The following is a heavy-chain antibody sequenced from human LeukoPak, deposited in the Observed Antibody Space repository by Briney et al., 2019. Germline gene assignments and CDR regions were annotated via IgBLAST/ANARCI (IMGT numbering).Heavy chain of an antibody. V-gene: IGHV3-7*01. CDR1: GFTFSSYG. D-gene: IGHD5-24*01. CDR3: VRDNAYKFDY. CDR2: IKQDGSEK. J-gene: IGHJ4*02. Sequence: GRSLRLSCAASGFTFSSYGMHWVRQAPGKGLEWVANIKQDGSEKYYVDSVKGRVTISRDNANNTLYLQMNSLRVEDTAVYYCVRDNAYKFDYWGQGTLVTVSS.